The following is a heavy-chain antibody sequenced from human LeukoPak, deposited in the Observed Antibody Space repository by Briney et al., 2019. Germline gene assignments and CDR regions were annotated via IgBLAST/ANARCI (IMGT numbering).Heavy chain of an antibody. Sequence: VASPKLSCTASGVTFSSYAISWVRQAPGKGLKWMRGISSIFSTANYAQKFQGRVTITADESTSTAYMELSSLRSEDTAVYYCARELRCTSGSTSCYYFDYWGQGTLVTVSS. CDR2: ISSIFSTA. V-gene: IGHV1-69*01. D-gene: IGHD2-2*01. CDR1: GVTFSSYA. J-gene: IGHJ4*02. CDR3: ARELRCTSGSTSCYYFDY.